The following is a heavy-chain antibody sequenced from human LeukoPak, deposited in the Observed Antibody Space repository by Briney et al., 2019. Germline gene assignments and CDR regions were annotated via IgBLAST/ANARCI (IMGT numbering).Heavy chain of an antibody. V-gene: IGHV3-74*01. D-gene: IGHD4-17*01. Sequence: PGGSLRLSCAASGFTFSSYWMYWVRQAPGKGLVWVSYVSSDGSSTLYADSVKGRFTISRDNAKNTLFLQMNSLRAEDTAVYYCARTTDYGDYVEYFQHWGQGTLVTVSS. CDR2: VSSDGSST. J-gene: IGHJ1*01. CDR3: ARTTDYGDYVEYFQH. CDR1: GFTFSSYW.